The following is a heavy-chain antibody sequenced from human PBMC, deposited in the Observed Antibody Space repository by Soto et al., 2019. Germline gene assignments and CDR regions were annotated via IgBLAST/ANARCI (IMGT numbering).Heavy chain of an antibody. CDR3: ATQEVGGTYVYTFDP. Sequence: QLQLQESGPGLVKPSETLSLTCTVSGGSISSSSYYWGWIRQPPGKGLEWIGSIYCSGSTDYNPSLKSRVTISVDTSKNHFSLKLSSVTAADTAVYYCATQEVGGTYVYTFDPWGQGTLVTVSS. D-gene: IGHD1-26*01. CDR1: GGSISSSSYY. CDR2: IYCSGST. V-gene: IGHV4-39*02. J-gene: IGHJ5*02.